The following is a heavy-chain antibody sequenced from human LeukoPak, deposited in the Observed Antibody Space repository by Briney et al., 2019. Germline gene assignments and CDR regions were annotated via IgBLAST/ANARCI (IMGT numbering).Heavy chain of an antibody. D-gene: IGHD6-19*01. CDR1: GFTFSSYA. V-gene: IGHV3-30-3*01. J-gene: IGHJ4*02. CDR2: ISYDGSNK. Sequence: GGSLRLSCAASGFTFSSYAMHWVRQAPGKGLEWVAFISYDGSNKYYADSVKGRFTISRDNAKNSLYLQMNSLRAEDTAVYYCARSYSSGFDYWGQGTLVTVSS. CDR3: ARSYSSGFDY.